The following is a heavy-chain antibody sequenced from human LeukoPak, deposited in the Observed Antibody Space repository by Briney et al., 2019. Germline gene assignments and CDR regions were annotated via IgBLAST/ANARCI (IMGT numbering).Heavy chain of an antibody. CDR2: IYSSGST. D-gene: IGHD2-21*01. Sequence: SETLSLTCTVSGGSISSYYWSWIRQPAGNGLEWIGRIYSSGSTNYNPSLKTRVTMSIDTSKNQFSLKLSSVTAADTAVYYCASGEGAYYYYGMDVWGQGTTVTVSS. V-gene: IGHV4-4*07. CDR1: GGSISSYY. J-gene: IGHJ6*02. CDR3: ASGEGAYYYYGMDV.